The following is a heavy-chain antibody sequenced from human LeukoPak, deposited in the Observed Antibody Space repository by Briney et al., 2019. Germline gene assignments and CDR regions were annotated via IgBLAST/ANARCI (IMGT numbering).Heavy chain of an antibody. CDR1: GYSISSGYY. CDR2: IYHSGNT. V-gene: IGHV4-38-2*02. J-gene: IGHJ4*02. CDR3: ARDGYSGNDGL. D-gene: IGHD5-12*01. Sequence: PSETLSLTCTVSGYSISSGYYWAWIRQPPGKGLQWIGNIYHSGNTYYNPSLKSRVSISVDTSKNQFSLKLSSVTAADTAVYYCARDGYSGNDGLWGQGTLVTVSS.